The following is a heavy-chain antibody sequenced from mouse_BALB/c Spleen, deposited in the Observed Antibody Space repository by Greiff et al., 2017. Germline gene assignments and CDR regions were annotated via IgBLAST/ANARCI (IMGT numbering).Heavy chain of an antibody. V-gene: IGHV1-18*01. CDR2: INPNNGGT. D-gene: IGHD2-3*01. Sequence: VQLKESGPELVKPGASVKISCKTSGYTFTEYTMHWVKQSHGKSLEWIGGINPNNGGTSYNQKFKGKATLTVDKSSSTAYMELRSLTSEDSAVYYCALGRDGYFPYWYFDVWGAGTTVTVSS. CDR3: ALGRDGYFPYWYFDV. J-gene: IGHJ1*01. CDR1: GYTFTEYT.